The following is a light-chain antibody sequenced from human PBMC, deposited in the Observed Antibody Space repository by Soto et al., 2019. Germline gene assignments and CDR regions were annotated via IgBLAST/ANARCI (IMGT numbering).Light chain of an antibody. J-gene: IGKJ4*01. V-gene: IGKV1-5*03. CDR1: QSISTW. Sequence: MTQTPLSLSVTPGQPASISCKSSQSISTWLAWYQQKPGKAPKLLIYKASGLESGVPSRFSGSGSGTDFTLTISSLQPDDFATYYCQQYNSYSPLTFGGGTKVDNK. CDR3: QQYNSYSPLT. CDR2: KAS.